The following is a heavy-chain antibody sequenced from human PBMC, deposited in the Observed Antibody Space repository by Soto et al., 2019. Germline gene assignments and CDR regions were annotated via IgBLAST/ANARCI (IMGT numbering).Heavy chain of an antibody. CDR3: ARLDTGYCSSPSCYNGDHYYTLNV. D-gene: IGHD2-2*02. CDR1: GYRFTNYW. Sequence: GESLKISCKGSGYRFTNYWITWVRQMPGKGLEWMGRIDPSDSYTNYSPSFQGHVIISADKSINTAYLQWSSLKASDTAMYYCARLDTGYCSSPSCYNGDHYYTLNVWGQGTTVTVSS. CDR2: IDPSDSYT. J-gene: IGHJ6*02. V-gene: IGHV5-10-1*01.